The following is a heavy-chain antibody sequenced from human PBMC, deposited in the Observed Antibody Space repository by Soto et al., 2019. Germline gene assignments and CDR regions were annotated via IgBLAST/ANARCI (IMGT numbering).Heavy chain of an antibody. CDR3: ARDSERVQVPSTGWFDP. CDR1: GYTFTNYA. V-gene: IGHV1-3*01. Sequence: ASVKVSCKASGYTFTNYAMHWVRQAPGQRLEWMGWINAGNGNTKYSQKFQGRVTITRDTSASTAYMELSSLRSEDTSVYYCARDSERVQVPSTGWFDPWGQGTVVTV. J-gene: IGHJ5*02. D-gene: IGHD1-1*01. CDR2: INAGNGNT.